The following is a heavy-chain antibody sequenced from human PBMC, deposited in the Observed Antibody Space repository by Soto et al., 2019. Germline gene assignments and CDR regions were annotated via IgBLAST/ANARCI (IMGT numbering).Heavy chain of an antibody. CDR2: INHSGST. V-gene: IGHV4-34*01. Sequence: SETLSLTCAVYGGSFSGYYWSWIRQPPGKGLEWIGEINHSGSTNYNPSLKSRVTISVDTSKNQFSLKLSSVTAADTAVYYCARGRPARLRYFDWLPSNWFDPRGQGTLVTVSS. CDR3: ARGRPARLRYFDWLPSNWFDP. J-gene: IGHJ5*02. D-gene: IGHD3-9*01. CDR1: GGSFSGYY.